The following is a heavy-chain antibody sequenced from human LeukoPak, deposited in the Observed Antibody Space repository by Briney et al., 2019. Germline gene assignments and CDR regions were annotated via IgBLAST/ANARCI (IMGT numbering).Heavy chain of an antibody. CDR3: ARQTEFDAFDI. D-gene: IGHD1-14*01. V-gene: IGHV5-51*01. CDR1: GYNFTSYW. J-gene: IGHJ3*02. Sequence: GESLKISCKGSGYNFTSYWIGWVRQMPGKGLEWMGIIYPGDSDTRYSPSFQGQVTISADKSISTAYLQWSSLKASDTAMYYRARQTEFDAFDIWGQGTMVTVSS. CDR2: IYPGDSDT.